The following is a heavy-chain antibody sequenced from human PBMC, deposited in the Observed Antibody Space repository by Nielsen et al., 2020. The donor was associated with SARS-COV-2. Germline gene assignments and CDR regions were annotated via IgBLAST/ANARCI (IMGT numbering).Heavy chain of an antibody. CDR1: GGSISSYH. CDR2: VSDSGTT. D-gene: IGHD4-17*01. CDR3: ARDYFGDYLDGFDT. V-gene: IGHV4-59*01. J-gene: IGHJ3*02. Sequence: SETLSLTCTVSGGSISSYHWTWIRQSPGKGLEWIGYVSDSGTTNYNPSLKSRVTISLDTSRQQFFLNLTSVSAADRAVYYCARDYFGDYLDGFDTWGQGTLVTVSS.